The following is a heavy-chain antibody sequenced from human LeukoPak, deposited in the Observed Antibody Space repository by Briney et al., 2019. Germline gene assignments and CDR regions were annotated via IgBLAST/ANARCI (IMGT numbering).Heavy chain of an antibody. CDR3: AKRDF. CDR2: ISGSGGTT. CDR1: GFTFSSFA. J-gene: IGHJ4*02. Sequence: RAGESLRLSCAASGFTFSSFAMNWVRQAPGKGLEWVSSISGSGGTTYYAGSVKGRFTISRDNSKNTLFLQMNSLRADDTAIYYCAKRDFWGQGTLVTVSS. V-gene: IGHV3-23*01.